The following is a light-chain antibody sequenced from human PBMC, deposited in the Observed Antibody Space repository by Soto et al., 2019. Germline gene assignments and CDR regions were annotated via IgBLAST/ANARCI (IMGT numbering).Light chain of an antibody. CDR2: SAS. CDR1: QSISSY. V-gene: IGKV1-39*01. CDR3: QQSYSTPLT. J-gene: IGKJ4*01. Sequence: DIQMTQSPSSLSASVGDRVTITCRASQSISSYLNWYQQKPGTAPKLLIYSASSLQSGVPSRFSGSGSRTEFTLTISSLQPEDFATYYCQQSYSTPLTFGGGTEVEIK.